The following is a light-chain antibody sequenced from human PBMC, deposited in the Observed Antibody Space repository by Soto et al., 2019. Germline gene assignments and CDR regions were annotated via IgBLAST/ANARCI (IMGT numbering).Light chain of an antibody. J-gene: IGKJ1*01. Sequence: DIQMTQSPCSLSASVGDRVTITCQASQDISNYLNCYQVKPGKAPKLLMYDTSNLEIGVPSRFSGGGSGTDFTLTITSLQPDDFATYYCQQYNSYPWTFGQGTKVDIK. CDR1: QDISNY. V-gene: IGKV1-33*01. CDR2: DTS. CDR3: QQYNSYPWT.